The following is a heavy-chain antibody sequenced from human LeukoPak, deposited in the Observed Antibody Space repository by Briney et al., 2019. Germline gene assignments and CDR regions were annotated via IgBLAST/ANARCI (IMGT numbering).Heavy chain of an antibody. CDR3: ARDRTGQQLISRKDYYYMDV. Sequence: SETLSLTCTVSGYSISSGYYWGWIRQTPGKGLEWIGGIYDVGSTYYNPSLKGRVTMSVDTSKNQYSLMLNSVTAADTAVYYCARDRTGQQLISRKDYYYMDVWGKGTTVTISS. CDR1: GYSISSGYY. V-gene: IGHV4-38-2*02. CDR2: IYDVGST. J-gene: IGHJ6*03. D-gene: IGHD4-11*01.